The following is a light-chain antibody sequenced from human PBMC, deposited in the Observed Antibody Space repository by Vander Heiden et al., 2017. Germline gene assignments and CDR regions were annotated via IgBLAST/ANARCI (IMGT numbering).Light chain of an antibody. V-gene: IGKV1-33*01. CDR3: QQYDNLPIT. J-gene: IGKJ5*01. CDR1: PDTTYH. Sequence: DIQITQSPSSLSASVGDRVTITCQASPDTTYHLNWYQHKPGTAPKLLIYDASNLETGVPSRFAGSGSGTDFTFTINSLQPEDIATYYCQQYDNLPITFGQGTRLEIK. CDR2: DAS.